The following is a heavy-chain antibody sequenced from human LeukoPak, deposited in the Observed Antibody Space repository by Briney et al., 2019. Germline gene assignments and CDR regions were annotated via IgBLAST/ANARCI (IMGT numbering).Heavy chain of an antibody. CDR1: GFTFSGFA. V-gene: IGHV3-73*01. Sequence: GGSLRPSRAAAGFTFSGFAVDWASQASGKGRGWGGRIRSKANNYPTEYSASEKCRFTSSRDDSKSAAYLPMNGLNTEDTAVYYCSPGYGGNSQVPGDSWGRGTLVIVSS. J-gene: IGHJ4*02. D-gene: IGHD2-21*02. CDR2: IRSKANNYPT. CDR3: SPGYGGNSQVPGDS.